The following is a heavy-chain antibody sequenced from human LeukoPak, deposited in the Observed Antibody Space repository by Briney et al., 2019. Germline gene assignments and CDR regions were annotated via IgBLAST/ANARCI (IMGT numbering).Heavy chain of an antibody. CDR2: INPSGGST. CDR1: GYTFTSYY. D-gene: IGHD4-23*01. J-gene: IGHJ5*02. Sequence: GASVKVSCKASGYTFTSYYMHWGRQAPGQGLEWMGIINPSGGSTSYAQKFQGRGTMTRDMSTSTVYMELSSLRSEDTAVYYCAREWATVVTGRDNWFDPWGQGTLVTVSS. CDR3: AREWATVVTGRDNWFDP. V-gene: IGHV1-46*01.